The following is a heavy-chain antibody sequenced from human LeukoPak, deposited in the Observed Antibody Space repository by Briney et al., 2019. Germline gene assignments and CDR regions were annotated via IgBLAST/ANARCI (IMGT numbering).Heavy chain of an antibody. J-gene: IGHJ4*02. V-gene: IGHV4-59*12. CDR1: GGSISNCY. CDR2: IYYSGST. D-gene: IGHD4-17*01. CDR3: ASVPGSDYGDYYFPAYFDY. Sequence: TSETLSLTCTVSGGSISNCYWNWIRQPPGKGLEWIRYIYYSGSTNYNPSLKSRVTFSLDTSKKQFSLKLSSVTAADTAVYYCASVPGSDYGDYYFPAYFDYWGQGTLVTVSS.